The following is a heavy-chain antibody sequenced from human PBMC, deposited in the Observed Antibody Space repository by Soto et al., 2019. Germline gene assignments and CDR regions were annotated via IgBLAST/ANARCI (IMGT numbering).Heavy chain of an antibody. D-gene: IGHD3-3*01. V-gene: IGHV3-30*18. CDR1: GFTFSSYG. J-gene: IGHJ4*02. Sequence: GGSLRLSCAASGFTFSSYGMHWVRQAPGKGLEWVAVISYDGSNKYYADSVKGRFTISGDNSENTLYLQMNSLRAEDTAVYYCAKGWSGWPLDYWGQGTLVTVSS. CDR2: ISYDGSNK. CDR3: AKGWSGWPLDY.